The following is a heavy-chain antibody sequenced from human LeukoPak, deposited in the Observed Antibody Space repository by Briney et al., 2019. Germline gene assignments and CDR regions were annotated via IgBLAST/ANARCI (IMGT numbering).Heavy chain of an antibody. J-gene: IGHJ4*02. CDR2: ISYDGSNK. V-gene: IGHV3-30*18. D-gene: IGHD1-26*01. Sequence: PGGSLRLSCAASGFTFSSYGMHWVRQAPGKGLEWVAVISYDGSNKYYAHSVKGRFTISRDNSKNTLYLQMNSLRAEDTAVYYCAKGLGGTYCLSSSDYWGQGTLVTVSS. CDR1: GFTFSSYG. CDR3: AKGLGGTYCLSSSDY.